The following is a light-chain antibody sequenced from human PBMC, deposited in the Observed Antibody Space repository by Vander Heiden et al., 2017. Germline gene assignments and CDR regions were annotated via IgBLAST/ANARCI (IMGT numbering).Light chain of an antibody. V-gene: IGKV2-28*01. CDR2: LGS. Sequence: SVMSLSPLSLRVTPGEPSSISCRSSQSLLHSNGYNCLDWYLQKPGKSPQLLIYLGSNRASGVPDRFSGSGSGTDFTLKISRVEAEDAGVYYCMQAVQIPLTFGGGTKVEIK. CDR3: MQAVQIPLT. CDR1: QSLLHSNGYNC. J-gene: IGKJ4*01.